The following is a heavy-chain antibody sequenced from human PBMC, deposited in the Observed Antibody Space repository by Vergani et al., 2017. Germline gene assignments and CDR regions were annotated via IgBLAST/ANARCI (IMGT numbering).Heavy chain of an antibody. Sequence: EVQLVQSGAEVKKPGESLKISCKGSGYSFTSYWIGWVPQMPGKGLEWMGIIYPGDSDPRHSPSFQGQVTISADKAISTAYLQWSSVKAADTAMYYCARLGLLHELDYWGQGTLVTVSS. J-gene: IGHJ4*02. V-gene: IGHV5-51*01. CDR3: ARLGLLHELDY. CDR1: GYSFTSYW. D-gene: IGHD4-11*01. CDR2: IYPGDSDP.